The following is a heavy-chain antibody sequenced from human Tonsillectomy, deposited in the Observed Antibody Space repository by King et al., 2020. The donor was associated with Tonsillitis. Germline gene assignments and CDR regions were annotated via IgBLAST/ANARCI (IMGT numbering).Heavy chain of an antibody. J-gene: IGHJ4*02. CDR2: ISSSGSTI. CDR1: GFTFSSYE. CDR3: ARSMVRGVITTYYFDY. D-gene: IGHD3-10*01. Sequence: LQLVQSGGGLVQPGGSLRLSCAASGFTFSSYEMNWVRQAPGKGLEWVSYISSSGSTIYYADSVKGRFTISRDNAKNSLYLQMNSLRAEDTAVYYCARSMVRGVITTYYFDYWGQGTLVTVSS. V-gene: IGHV3-48*03.